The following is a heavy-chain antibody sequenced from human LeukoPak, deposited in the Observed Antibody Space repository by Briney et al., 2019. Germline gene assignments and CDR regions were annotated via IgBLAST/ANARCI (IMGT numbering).Heavy chain of an antibody. V-gene: IGHV1-18*01. J-gene: IGHJ4*02. Sequence: ASVTVSCTASGYTFTSYGISWVRQAPGQGLEWMGWISAYNGNTNYAQKLQGRVTMTTDTSTSTAYMELRSLRSDDTAVYYCARDRVVGATGDFGYWGQGTLVTVSS. D-gene: IGHD1-26*01. CDR2: ISAYNGNT. CDR1: GYTFTSYG. CDR3: ARDRVVGATGDFGY.